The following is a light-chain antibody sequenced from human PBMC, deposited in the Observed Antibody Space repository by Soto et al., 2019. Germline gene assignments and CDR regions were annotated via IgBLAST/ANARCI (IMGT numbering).Light chain of an antibody. CDR2: AAS. V-gene: IGKV1-6*01. Sequence: ALKRTHSPSPLSACVGGSIATYSWASQDIRNTLAWYQQKPGEAPKLLIFAASNLQSGVTSRFSGSVSVTDFTLTITGLQPEDLATYYGQQYCNFPWTCSQGTKVHIK. CDR1: QDIRNT. CDR3: QQYCNFPWT. J-gene: IGKJ1*01.